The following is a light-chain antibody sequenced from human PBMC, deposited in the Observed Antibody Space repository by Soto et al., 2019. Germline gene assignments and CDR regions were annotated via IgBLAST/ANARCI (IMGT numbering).Light chain of an antibody. CDR1: QSVSSYY. J-gene: IGKJ5*01. CDR2: AAS. CDR3: QQSYSTPIT. Sequence: EIVLTQSPGTLSLSPGERATLSCRASQSVSSYYLAWYQQKPGQAPRLLIYAASSRATGIPDRFSGGGSGTDFTLTISRLQPEDFATYYCQQSYSTPITFGQGTRLEIK. V-gene: IGKV3-20*01.